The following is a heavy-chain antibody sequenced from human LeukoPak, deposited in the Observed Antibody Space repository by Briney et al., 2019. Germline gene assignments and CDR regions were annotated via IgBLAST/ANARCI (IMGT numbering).Heavy chain of an antibody. CDR1: RFTFSAYY. V-gene: IGHV3-7*05. CDR2: IKQDGSKK. CDR3: AGGSGWLIDS. D-gene: IGHD6-19*01. Sequence: GGSLRLSCAASRFTFSAYYMAWVRQAPGKGLEWVANIKQDGSKKFYVDSVKGRFTISTDNGGNSLYLQMNSLRAEDTAVYYCAGGSGWLIDSWDRGTLVTVSS. J-gene: IGHJ4*02.